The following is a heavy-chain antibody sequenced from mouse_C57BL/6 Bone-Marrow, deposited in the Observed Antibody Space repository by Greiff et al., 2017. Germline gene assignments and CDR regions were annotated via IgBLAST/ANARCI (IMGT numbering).Heavy chain of an antibody. CDR1: GFSLTSYG. CDR2: IWRGGST. J-gene: IGHJ4*01. Sequence: VQLQQSGPGLVQPSQSLSITCTVSGFSLTSYGVHWVRQSPGKGLEWLGVIWRGGSTDYNAAFMSRLSITKDNPKSQVFFKMNRLQADDAAIYYCAKTGGAMDYWGQGTSVTVSS. V-gene: IGHV2-5*01. CDR3: AKTGGAMDY.